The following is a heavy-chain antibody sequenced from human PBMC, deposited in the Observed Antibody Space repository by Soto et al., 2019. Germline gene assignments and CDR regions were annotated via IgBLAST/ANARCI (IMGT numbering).Heavy chain of an antibody. CDR3: ARRGSGSHHDS. CDR2: IYYSGST. CDR1: GGSISSSNYY. J-gene: IGHJ4*02. D-gene: IGHD1-26*01. V-gene: IGHV4-39*01. Sequence: QLQLQESGPGLVKPSETLSLTCTVSGGSISSSNYYWGWIRQPPGKGLEWIGTIYYSGSTYYNPSLTSRVPISVATPKNQLPLKLSSVTAAATAVNYCARRGSGSHHDSWGQGTLVTVSS.